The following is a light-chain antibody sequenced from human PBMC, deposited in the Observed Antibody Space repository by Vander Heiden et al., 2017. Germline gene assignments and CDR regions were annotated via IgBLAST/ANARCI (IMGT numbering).Light chain of an antibody. J-gene: IGKJ3*01. Sequence: DIQMTQSPSSLSASVGDRVTITCRASQRISTNLNWYQQKAGKAPKLLISAASTLQSGVPSRFSGSNSGTEFTLTISDLQPDDWATFYCQQSYTRPRTFGPGTKVEIK. V-gene: IGKV1-39*01. CDR3: QQSYTRPRT. CDR2: AAS. CDR1: QRISTN.